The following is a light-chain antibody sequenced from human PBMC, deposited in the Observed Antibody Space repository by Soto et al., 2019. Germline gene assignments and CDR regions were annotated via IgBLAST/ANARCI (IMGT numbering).Light chain of an antibody. Sequence: EIVITPSSATLSVSPGERATLSCRASQSVSSGLSWYQQKPGQAPRLLIYGASTRATGIPARFSGSGSGTEFTLTISSLQSEDYAVYYCQQYNNWPPYTFGQGTKVDIK. V-gene: IGKV3-15*01. J-gene: IGKJ2*01. CDR2: GAS. CDR3: QQYNNWPPYT. CDR1: QSVSSG.